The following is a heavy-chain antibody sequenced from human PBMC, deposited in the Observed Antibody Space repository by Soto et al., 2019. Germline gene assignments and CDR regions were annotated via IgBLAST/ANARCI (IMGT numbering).Heavy chain of an antibody. Sequence: QVQLQESGPGLVKPSETLSLTCTVSGGSISSYYWSWIRQPPGKGLEWIGYIYYSGSTNYNPSLKSRVTQSVDTSKTQFSLKLSSVTAADTAVYYCARSYYDILTGYYYYYYYGMDVWGQGTTVTVSS. J-gene: IGHJ6*02. V-gene: IGHV4-59*01. CDR2: IYYSGST. CDR3: ARSYYDILTGYYYYYYYGMDV. D-gene: IGHD3-9*01. CDR1: GGSISSYY.